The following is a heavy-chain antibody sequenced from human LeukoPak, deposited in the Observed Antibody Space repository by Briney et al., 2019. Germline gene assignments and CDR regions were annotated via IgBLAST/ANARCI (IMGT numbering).Heavy chain of an antibody. J-gene: IGHJ4*02. Sequence: SETLSLTCTVSGGSITSGDYYWSWIRQPPGKGLEWIGYIYYSGSTYYNPSLKSRVTISVDTSKNQFSLKLSSVTAADTAVYYCARRYSSGRGAYFDYWGQGTLVTVSS. CDR2: IYYSGST. CDR3: ARRYSSGRGAYFDY. V-gene: IGHV4-30-4*08. CDR1: GGSITSGDYY. D-gene: IGHD6-19*01.